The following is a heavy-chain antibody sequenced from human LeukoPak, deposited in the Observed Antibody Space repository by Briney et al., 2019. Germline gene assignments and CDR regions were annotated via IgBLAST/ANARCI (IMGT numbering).Heavy chain of an antibody. CDR1: GFTFSSYA. D-gene: IGHD6-13*01. CDR3: AKDPDPYKIAAAGTPDY. J-gene: IGHJ4*02. V-gene: IGHV3-23*01. CDR2: ISGSGGST. Sequence: PGGSLRLSCAASGFTFSSYAMSWVRQAPGKGLEWVSAISGSGGSTYYADSVKGRFTISRDNSKNTLCLQMNSLRAEDTAVYYCAKDPDPYKIAAAGTPDYWGQGTLVTVSS.